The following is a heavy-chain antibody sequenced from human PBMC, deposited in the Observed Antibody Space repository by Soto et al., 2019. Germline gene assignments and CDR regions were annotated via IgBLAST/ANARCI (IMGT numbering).Heavy chain of an antibody. Sequence: ASVKVSCKASGYTVTGYYMHWVRQPPGQGLEWMGWINPNSGGTNYAQKFQGRVTMTRDTSISTAYMELSRLRSDDTAVYYCARQSAAGTLGAFDIWGQGTMVTVS. CDR1: GYTVTGYY. D-gene: IGHD6-13*01. CDR3: ARQSAAGTLGAFDI. CDR2: INPNSGGT. J-gene: IGHJ3*02. V-gene: IGHV1-2*02.